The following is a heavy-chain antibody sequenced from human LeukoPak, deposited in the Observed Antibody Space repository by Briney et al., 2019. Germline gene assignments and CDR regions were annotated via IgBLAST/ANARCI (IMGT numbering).Heavy chain of an antibody. V-gene: IGHV1-69*04. J-gene: IGHJ4*02. CDR3: AETDDGGSDFDY. Sequence: SVKVSCKASGGTFSSYAISWVRQAPGQGLEWMGRIIPILGIANYAQKFQGRVTITADKSTSTAYMELSSLRSEDTAVYYCAETDDGGSDFDYWGQGTLVTVSS. D-gene: IGHD3-16*01. CDR2: IIPILGIA. CDR1: GGTFSSYA.